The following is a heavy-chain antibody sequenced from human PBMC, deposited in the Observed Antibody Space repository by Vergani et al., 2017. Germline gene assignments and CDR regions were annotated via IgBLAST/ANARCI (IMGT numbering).Heavy chain of an antibody. V-gene: IGHV4-61*02. CDR1: GGSISSGSYY. CDR2: IYTSGST. CDR3: ARVPYSSSWSFDY. Sequence: QVQLQESGPGLVKPSQTLSLTCTVSGGSISSGSYYWSWIRQPAGKGLEWIGRIYTSGSTNYNPSLKSRVTISVDTSKNQFSLKLSSVTAADTAVYYGARVPYSSSWSFDYWGQGTLVTVSS. J-gene: IGHJ4*02. D-gene: IGHD6-13*01.